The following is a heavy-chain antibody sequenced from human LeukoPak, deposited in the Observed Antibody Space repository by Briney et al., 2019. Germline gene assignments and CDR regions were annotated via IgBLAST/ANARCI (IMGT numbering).Heavy chain of an antibody. Sequence: SETLSLTCAVYGGSFSGYYWSWIRQPPGKGLEWIGEINHSGSTNYNPSLKSRVTISVDTSKNQFSLKLSSVTAADTAVYYCASSYYYDPDAFDIWGQGTMVTVSS. CDR3: ASSYYYDPDAFDI. CDR1: GGSFSGYY. D-gene: IGHD3-22*01. CDR2: INHSGST. V-gene: IGHV4-34*01. J-gene: IGHJ3*02.